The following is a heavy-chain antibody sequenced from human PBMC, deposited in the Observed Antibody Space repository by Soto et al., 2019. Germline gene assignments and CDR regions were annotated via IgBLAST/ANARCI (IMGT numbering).Heavy chain of an antibody. CDR1: GGTFSSYA. V-gene: IGHV1-69*06. Sequence: GASVKVSCKASGGTFSSYAISWVRQAPGQGLEWMGGIIPIFGTANYAQKFQGRVTITADKSTSTAYMELSSLRSEDTAVYYCARGKVXDILTGGEDDYYYGMDVWGQGTTVTVSS. CDR2: IIPIFGTA. J-gene: IGHJ6*02. CDR3: ARGKVXDILTGGEDDYYYGMDV. D-gene: IGHD3-9*01.